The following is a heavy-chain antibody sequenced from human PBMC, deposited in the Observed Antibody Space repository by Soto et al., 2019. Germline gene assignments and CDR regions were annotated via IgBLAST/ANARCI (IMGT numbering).Heavy chain of an antibody. D-gene: IGHD3-10*01. Sequence: EVQLVESGGGLVKPGGSLRLSCAASGFTFSSYSMNWVRQAPGKGLEWVSSISSSSSYIYYADSVNGRFTISRDNAKNSLYLQMNSMRAEDEAVYYCASRVRPTFPYWGKGNLVTVSA. CDR3: ASRVRPTFPY. J-gene: IGHJ4*02. CDR2: ISSSSSYI. V-gene: IGHV3-21*01. CDR1: GFTFSSYS.